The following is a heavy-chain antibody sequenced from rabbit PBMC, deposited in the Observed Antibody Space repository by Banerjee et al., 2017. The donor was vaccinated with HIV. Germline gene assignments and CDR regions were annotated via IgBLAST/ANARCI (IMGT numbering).Heavy chain of an antibody. CDR3: ARDYAGSGYGGDGYSKWGL. Sequence: QEQLVESGGGLVQPEGSLTLTCTASGFSFSSGYYMCWVRQAPGKGLEWIGCIFAGSSGSTYYASWAKGRFTISETSSTTVTLQMTSLTAADTATYFCARDYAGSGYGGDGYSKWGLWGQGTLVTVS. J-gene: IGHJ3*01. CDR1: GFSFSSGYY. V-gene: IGHV1S45*01. CDR2: IFAGSSGST. D-gene: IGHD4-2*01.